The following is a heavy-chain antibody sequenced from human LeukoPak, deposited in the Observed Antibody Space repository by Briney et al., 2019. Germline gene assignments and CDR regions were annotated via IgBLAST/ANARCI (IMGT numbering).Heavy chain of an antibody. CDR3: ARDFPRAYCSGGSCYSNYFDY. CDR1: GFTFSSYA. Sequence: GGSLRLSCAASGFTFSSYAMHWVRQAPGKGLEWVAVISYDGSNKYYADSVKGRFTISRDNSKNTLYLQMNSLRAEDTAVYYCARDFPRAYCSGGSCYSNYFDYWGQGTLVTVSS. V-gene: IGHV3-30-3*01. D-gene: IGHD2-15*01. CDR2: ISYDGSNK. J-gene: IGHJ4*02.